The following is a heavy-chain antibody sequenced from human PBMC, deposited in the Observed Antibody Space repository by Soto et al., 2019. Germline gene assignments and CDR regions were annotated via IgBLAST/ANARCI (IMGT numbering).Heavy chain of an antibody. Sequence: GEALKISCKGSGYSFTSYWIGWVRQMPGKGLEGMGIIYHGDSDTRYSPSFQGQVTISADKSISTAYLQWSRLKASDTAMYYCASHDSGSGNQLPDYWGQGTLVTVYS. CDR2: IYHGDSDT. J-gene: IGHJ4*02. V-gene: IGHV5-51*01. CDR3: ASHDSGSGNQLPDY. CDR1: GYSFTSYW. D-gene: IGHD3-10*01.